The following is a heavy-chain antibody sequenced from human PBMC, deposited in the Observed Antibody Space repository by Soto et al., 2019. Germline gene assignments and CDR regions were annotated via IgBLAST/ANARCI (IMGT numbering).Heavy chain of an antibody. D-gene: IGHD3-9*01. CDR2: ISSNGGST. CDR1: GFTFSSYA. V-gene: IGHV3-64D*06. J-gene: IGHJ6*02. Sequence: PGGSLRLSCSASGFTFSSYAMRWVRQAPGKGLEYVSAISSNGGSTYYADSVKGRFTISRDNSKNTLYLQMSSLRAEDTAVYYCVKGETGYSNYYYYYGMDVWGQGTTVTVSS. CDR3: VKGETGYSNYYYYYGMDV.